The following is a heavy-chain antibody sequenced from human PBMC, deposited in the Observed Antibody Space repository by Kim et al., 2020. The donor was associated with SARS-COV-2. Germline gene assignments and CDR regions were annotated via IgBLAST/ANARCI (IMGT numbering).Heavy chain of an antibody. CDR2: ISYDGSNK. Sequence: GGSLRLSCAASGFTFSSYAMHWVRQAPGKGLEWVAVISYDGSNKYYADSVKGRFTISRDNSKTTLYLQMNSLRAEDTAVYYCAREEVMVDAFDIWGQGTMVTVSS. CDR1: GFTFSSYA. D-gene: IGHD3-10*01. V-gene: IGHV3-30-3*01. CDR3: AREEVMVDAFDI. J-gene: IGHJ3*02.